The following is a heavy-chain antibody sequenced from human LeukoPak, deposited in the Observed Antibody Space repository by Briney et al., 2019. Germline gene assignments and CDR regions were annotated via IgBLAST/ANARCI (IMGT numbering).Heavy chain of an antibody. D-gene: IGHD2-8*01. J-gene: IGHJ5*02. V-gene: IGHV4-59*01. CDR2: IYYSGST. Sequence: SETLSLTCTVSGGSISSYYWSWIRQPPGKGLEWIGYIYYSGSTNYNPSLKSRVTISVDTSKNQFSLKLSSVTAAGTAVYYCARLVHVWFDPWGQGTLVTVSS. CDR3: ARLVHVWFDP. CDR1: GGSISSYY.